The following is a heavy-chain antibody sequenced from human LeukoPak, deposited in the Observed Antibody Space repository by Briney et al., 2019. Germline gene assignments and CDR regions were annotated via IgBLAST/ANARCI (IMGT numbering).Heavy chain of an antibody. CDR1: GFTFSTYW. J-gene: IGHJ5*02. V-gene: IGHV3-7*01. D-gene: IGHD6-6*01. CDR3: ARYSISFAWLDP. Sequence: GSLRLSCAASGFTFSTYWMTWIRQAPGKGLEWVATINQDGSDKYYVDSVKGRFTISRDNAENSLYLQMNSLRAEDTAVYYCARYSISFAWLDPWGQGTLVTVSS. CDR2: INQDGSDK.